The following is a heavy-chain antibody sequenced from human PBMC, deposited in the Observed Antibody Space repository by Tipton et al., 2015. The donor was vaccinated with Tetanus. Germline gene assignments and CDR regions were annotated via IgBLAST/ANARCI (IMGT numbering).Heavy chain of an antibody. V-gene: IGHV3-30-3*01. D-gene: IGHD3-16*01. Sequence: SLRLSCAASGFTFTRYAMHWVRQAQGKGLEWVAVITFDGSTKYYADSVKGRFTLSRDNSQNTLYLQMNSLKVEDTAVYYCAREDGGPTLDYFDSWGQGALVIVSS. J-gene: IGHJ4*02. CDR2: ITFDGSTK. CDR1: GFTFTRYA. CDR3: AREDGGPTLDYFDS.